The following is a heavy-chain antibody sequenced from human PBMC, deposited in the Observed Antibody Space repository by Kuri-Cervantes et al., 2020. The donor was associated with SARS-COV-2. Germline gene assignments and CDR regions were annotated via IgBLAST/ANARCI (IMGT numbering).Heavy chain of an antibody. CDR3: ASFFQEEYALDI. D-gene: IGHD3-3*01. V-gene: IGHV3-21*01. CDR2: ISSSSSYI. Sequence: GGSLRLSCAASGFTFSSYSMNWVRQAPGKGLEWVSSISSSSSYIYYADSVKGRFTISRDNAKNSLYLQMNSLRAEDTAVYYCASFFQEEYALDIWGQGTMVTVSS. J-gene: IGHJ3*02. CDR1: GFTFSSYS.